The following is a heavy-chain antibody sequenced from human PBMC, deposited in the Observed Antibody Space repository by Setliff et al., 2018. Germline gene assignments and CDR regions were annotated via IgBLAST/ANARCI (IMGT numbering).Heavy chain of an antibody. CDR1: GFNFDDFA. J-gene: IGHJ4*02. CDR3: AKPQVELRWGFES. V-gene: IGHV3-43D*03. Sequence: GGSLRLSCAASGFNFDDFAMHWVRLPPGQGLQWVSLISRDGVTTYYADSVRGRFTISRDGSKNTLFLHMTSLRAEDTAVYYCAKPQVELRWGFESWGQGTPVTVSS. CDR2: ISRDGVTT. D-gene: IGHD1-7*01.